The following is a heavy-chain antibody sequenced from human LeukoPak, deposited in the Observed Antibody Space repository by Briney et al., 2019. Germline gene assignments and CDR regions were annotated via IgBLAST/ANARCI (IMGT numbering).Heavy chain of an antibody. CDR2: INHSGST. J-gene: IGHJ4*02. CDR3: ARGYHYDSSGYRTFDY. V-gene: IGHV4-34*01. D-gene: IGHD3-22*01. Sequence: PSETLSLTCAVYGGSFSGYYWSWIRQPPGKGLEWIGEINHSGSTNYNPSLKSRVTISVDTSKNQFSLKLSSVTAADTAVYYCARGYHYDSSGYRTFDYWGQGTLVTVSS. CDR1: GGSFSGYY.